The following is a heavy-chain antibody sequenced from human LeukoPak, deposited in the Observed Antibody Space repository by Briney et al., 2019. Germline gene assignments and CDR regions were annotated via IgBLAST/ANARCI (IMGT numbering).Heavy chain of an antibody. Sequence: SETLSLTCAVYGVSFSGYYWSWLRQPPGKGREGVGEINHSGSTNYHPSLKSRVTISVDTSKNQFSLKLSSVTAADTAVYYCAIGGRSSWFNWFDPWGQGTLVTVSS. CDR3: AIGGRSSWFNWFDP. D-gene: IGHD6-13*01. CDR2: INHSGST. CDR1: GVSFSGYY. J-gene: IGHJ5*02. V-gene: IGHV4-34*01.